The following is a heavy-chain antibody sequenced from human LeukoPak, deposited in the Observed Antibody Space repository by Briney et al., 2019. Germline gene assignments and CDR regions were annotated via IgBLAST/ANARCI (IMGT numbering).Heavy chain of an antibody. CDR3: AKATEWLVPNWFDP. CDR2: ISGSGGST. Sequence: PGASLRLSCAASGFTFSSYAMSWVRQAPGKGLEWVSAISGSGGSTYYADSVKGRFTISRGNSKNTLYLQMNSLRAEDTAVYYCAKATEWLVPNWFDPWGQGTLVTVSS. D-gene: IGHD6-19*01. V-gene: IGHV3-23*01. CDR1: GFTFSSYA. J-gene: IGHJ5*02.